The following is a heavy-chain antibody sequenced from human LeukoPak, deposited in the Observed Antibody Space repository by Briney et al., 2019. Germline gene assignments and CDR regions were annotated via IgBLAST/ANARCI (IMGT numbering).Heavy chain of an antibody. Sequence: GGSLRLSCAVSGFNFSRYSMNWVRQAPGKGLEWVSSITFRSTYKYYADSVKGRFTISRDNAKNTLYLQMNSLRAEDTAVYYCARGRGEFGELLSSFDYWGQGTLVTVSS. V-gene: IGHV3-21*01. D-gene: IGHD3-10*01. CDR1: GFNFSRYS. CDR2: ITFRSTYK. J-gene: IGHJ4*02. CDR3: ARGRGEFGELLSSFDY.